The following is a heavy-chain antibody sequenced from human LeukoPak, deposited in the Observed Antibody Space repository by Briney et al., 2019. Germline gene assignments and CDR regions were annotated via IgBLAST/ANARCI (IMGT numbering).Heavy chain of an antibody. J-gene: IGHJ4*02. CDR3: ARHPRLRPFDY. CDR2: IYYSGST. V-gene: IGHV4-39*01. Sequence: SETLSLTCTVSGGSISSSSYYWGWIRQPPGKGLEWIGSIYYSGSTYYNPSLKSRVTISVDTSKNQFSLKLSSVTAADTAVYYCARHPRLRPFDYWGQGTLVTVSS. CDR1: GGSISSSSYY.